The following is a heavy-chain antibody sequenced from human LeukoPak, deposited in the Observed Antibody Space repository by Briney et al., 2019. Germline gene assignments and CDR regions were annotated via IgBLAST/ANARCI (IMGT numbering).Heavy chain of an antibody. J-gene: IGHJ4*02. CDR3: AKDYSASQLVPLYYFNC. D-gene: IGHD6-6*01. V-gene: IGHV3-30*18. CDR2: ISYDGSNK. CDR1: KFTFSHYG. Sequence: GGSLRLSCTASKFTFSHYGMHWVRQAPGKGLEWVAVISYDGSNKYYADSVKGRFTISRDNSKNTLYLQMNSLRAEDTAVYFCAKDYSASQLVPLYYFNCWGQGSLVTVSS.